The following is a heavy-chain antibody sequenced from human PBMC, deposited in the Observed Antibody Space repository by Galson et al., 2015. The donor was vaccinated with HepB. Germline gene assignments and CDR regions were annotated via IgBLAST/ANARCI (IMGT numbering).Heavy chain of an antibody. CDR3: ARDAYYYDSNGYPDY. D-gene: IGHD3-22*01. CDR2: IWYDGSNK. Sequence: SLRLSCAASGFTFSSYGMHWVRQAPGKGLEWVAVIWYDGSNKYYADSVKGRFTISRDNSKNTLYLQMNSLRAEDTAVYYCARDAYYYDSNGYPDYWGQGTLVTVSS. V-gene: IGHV3-33*01. CDR1: GFTFSSYG. J-gene: IGHJ4*02.